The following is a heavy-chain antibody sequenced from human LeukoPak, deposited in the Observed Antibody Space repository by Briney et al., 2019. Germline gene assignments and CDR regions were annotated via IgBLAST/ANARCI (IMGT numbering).Heavy chain of an antibody. J-gene: IGHJ3*02. CDR1: GGSISNYY. Sequence: SETLSLTCSVSGGSISNYYWSWIRQPPGKELEWIGYGHFSGDTNYNPSLKSRVTISVDTSNNQFSLKLSSVTAADTAIYYCVRHVGGTTYDIWGHGTMVTVAS. V-gene: IGHV4-59*08. CDR3: VRHVGGTTYDI. D-gene: IGHD1-1*01. CDR2: GHFSGDT.